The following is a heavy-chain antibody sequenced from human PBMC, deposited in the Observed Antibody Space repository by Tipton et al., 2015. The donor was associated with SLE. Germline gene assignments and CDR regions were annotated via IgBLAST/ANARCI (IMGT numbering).Heavy chain of an antibody. CDR1: GGSISSHY. Sequence: TLSLTCTVSGGSISSHYWSWIRQPPGKGLEWIGYIYYSGSTNYNPSLKSRVTISVDTSKNQFSLKLGSVTAADTAVYYCARGRIAAAGPVYFDYWGQGTLVTVSS. J-gene: IGHJ4*02. D-gene: IGHD6-13*01. CDR2: IYYSGST. CDR3: ARGRIAAAGPVYFDY. V-gene: IGHV4-59*11.